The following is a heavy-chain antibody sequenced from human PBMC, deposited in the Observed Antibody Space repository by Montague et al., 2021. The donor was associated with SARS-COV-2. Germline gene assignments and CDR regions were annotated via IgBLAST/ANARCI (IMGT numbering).Heavy chain of an antibody. CDR3: VRDPAPSGSGTFYDY. D-gene: IGHD1-26*01. Sequence: SETRSLTCTVSGDSVSHDFWTWTRQPPGKGLEWIGYVYYSRSSSYNPSLRCRVSIAVDTSMNQFSLRLSTVTAADTAIYYCVRDPAPSGSGTFYDYWGQGTLVAVSS. J-gene: IGHJ4*02. CDR1: GDSVSHDF. V-gene: IGHV4-59*02. CDR2: VYYSRSS.